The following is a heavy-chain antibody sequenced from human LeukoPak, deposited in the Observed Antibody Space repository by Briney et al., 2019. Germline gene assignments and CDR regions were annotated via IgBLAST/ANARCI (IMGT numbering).Heavy chain of an antibody. CDR3: AKDRDPPGDGYYLGGFDY. CDR1: GFTSNTCS. V-gene: IGHV3-23*01. J-gene: IGHJ4*02. Sequence: QPGVSLTLSCAPSGFTSNTCSMIWAPHAPGRGREWVSAISDRGGRTYYAHYVKGRFTLSRDNSKNTMFLQKNSLRAADTAVYSCAKDRDPPGDGYYLGGFDYWGQGILVTVSS. D-gene: IGHD5-24*01. CDR2: ISDRGGRT.